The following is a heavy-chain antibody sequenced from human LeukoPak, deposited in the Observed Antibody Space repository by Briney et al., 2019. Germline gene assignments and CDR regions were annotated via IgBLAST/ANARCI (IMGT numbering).Heavy chain of an antibody. J-gene: IGHJ4*02. CDR2: IGGDASRP. V-gene: IGHV3-23*01. CDR1: RFIFSEYA. D-gene: IGHD3-9*01. Sequence: GGSLRLSCSAFRFIFSEYAMYWVRQAPGKGLEWVSVIGGDASRPYYADSVKGRFTISRDNSKNILYLQMNSLRAEETAVYYCARWYYDILPGYFGGYYFDYWGQGTLVTVSS. CDR3: ARWYYDILPGYFGGYYFDY.